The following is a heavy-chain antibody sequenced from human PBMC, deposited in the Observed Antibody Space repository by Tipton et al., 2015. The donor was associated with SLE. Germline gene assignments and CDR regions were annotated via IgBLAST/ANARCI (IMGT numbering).Heavy chain of an antibody. CDR3: ARVMDSGSYYRLFDF. CDR1: GGSISSSSYY. Sequence: TLSLTCTVSGGSISSSSYYWGWSRQPPGKGLEWIGSISYSGITSYNPSLKSRLTMSVDTSKNQFSLRLTSVTAADTAVYYCARVMDSGSYYRLFDFWGQGSLVTVSS. V-gene: IGHV4-39*07. D-gene: IGHD3-9*01. J-gene: IGHJ4*02. CDR2: ISYSGIT.